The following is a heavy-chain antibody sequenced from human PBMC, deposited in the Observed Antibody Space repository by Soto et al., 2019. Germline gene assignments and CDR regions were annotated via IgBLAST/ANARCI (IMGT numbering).Heavy chain of an antibody. CDR2: INPETGGT. V-gene: IGHV1-2*02. D-gene: IGHD2-21*01. Sequence: ASVKVSCKASGYTFTGYYVHWVREAPGQGLEWMGWINPETGGTSYAQKFQGRVTLSRDTSINTAYLELSSLRFDDAAVYFCARERFQVISDGMDVWGQGITVTVSS. CDR1: GYTFTGYY. J-gene: IGHJ6*02. CDR3: ARERFQVISDGMDV.